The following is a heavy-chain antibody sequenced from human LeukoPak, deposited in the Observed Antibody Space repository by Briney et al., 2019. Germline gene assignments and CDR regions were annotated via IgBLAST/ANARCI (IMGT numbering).Heavy chain of an antibody. CDR3: TKDPNGDYIGAFDF. D-gene: IGHD4-17*01. Sequence: AGGSLRLSCAASNFAFSTYAMTWVRQAPGKGLEWVSSITGSGAGTFYADSVKGRFTISRDNSKSTLLLQMNSLRAEDTAVYYCTKDPNGDYIGAFDFWGQGTMVTVSS. CDR1: NFAFSTYA. J-gene: IGHJ3*01. V-gene: IGHV3-23*01. CDR2: ITGSGAGT.